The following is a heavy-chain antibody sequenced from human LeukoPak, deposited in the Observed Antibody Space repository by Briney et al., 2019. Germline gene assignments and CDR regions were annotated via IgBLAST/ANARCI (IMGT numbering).Heavy chain of an antibody. V-gene: IGHV3-7*05. J-gene: IGHJ6*02. CDR1: GFTFGNYW. D-gene: IGHD6-6*01. CDR3: ARDPYSSTWSYGMDV. CDR2: IKQDGSEE. Sequence: PGGSLRLSCAASGFTFGNYWMSWVRQAPGKGLEWVANIKQDGSEEVYVDSVKGRFTIFRDNAKNSLFLQMNTLRAEDTAVYYCARDPYSSTWSYGMDVWGQGTTVTVSS.